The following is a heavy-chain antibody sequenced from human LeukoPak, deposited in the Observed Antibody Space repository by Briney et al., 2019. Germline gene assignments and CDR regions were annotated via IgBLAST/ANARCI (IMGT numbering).Heavy chain of an antibody. CDR2: IYYTGIT. J-gene: IGHJ3*02. CDR1: GDSLSNYY. V-gene: IGHV4-59*13. Sequence: SEALSLTCTVSGDSLSNYYWSWLRQPPGEGLEWIGYIYYTGITKYNPSLKSRVTMSVDTSKNQFSLKLTSVTAADTAVYYCARYCSTSGTKAFGIWGQGTMVTVSS. D-gene: IGHD3-10*01. CDR3: ARYCSTSGTKAFGI.